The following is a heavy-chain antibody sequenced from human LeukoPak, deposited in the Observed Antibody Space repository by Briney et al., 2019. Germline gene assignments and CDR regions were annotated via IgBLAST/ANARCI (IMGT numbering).Heavy chain of an antibody. CDR1: GFTFSSYS. D-gene: IGHD3-3*01. CDR3: AREWGSDFWSGYYFFDY. CDR2: ISSSSSYI. J-gene: IGHJ4*02. Sequence: AGGSLRLSCAASGFTFSSYSMNWVRQAPGKGLEWVSSISSSSSYIYYADSVKGRFTISRDNAKNSLYLQMNSLRAEDTAVYYCAREWGSDFWSGYYFFDYWGQGTLVTVSS. V-gene: IGHV3-21*01.